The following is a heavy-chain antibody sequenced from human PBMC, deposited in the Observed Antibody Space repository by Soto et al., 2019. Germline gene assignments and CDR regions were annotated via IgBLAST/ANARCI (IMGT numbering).Heavy chain of an antibody. Sequence: QVQLVQSGAEVKKPGASVKVSCKASGYTFTSYDINWVRQATGQGLEWMGWMNPNSGNTGYAQKFQGRVTMTRNTSISTAYMELSSLRSEDTAVYYCARGYDFWSGYSVGYMGVWGKGTTVTVSS. D-gene: IGHD3-3*01. J-gene: IGHJ6*03. CDR2: MNPNSGNT. CDR1: GYTFTSYD. CDR3: ARGYDFWSGYSVGYMGV. V-gene: IGHV1-8*01.